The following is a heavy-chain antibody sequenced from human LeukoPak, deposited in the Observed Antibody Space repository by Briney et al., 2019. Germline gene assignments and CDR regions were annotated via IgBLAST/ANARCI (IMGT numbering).Heavy chain of an antibody. Sequence: SEVLSLTCAVYGGSFNDNYWTWIRQPPGKGLEWIGEINHSGSTNYNPSLKTRVTISVDTSKNHFSLRLTSVTAADTAVYYCASPRDYYDSSGYYSYFDYWGQGTLVTVSS. V-gene: IGHV4-34*01. J-gene: IGHJ4*02. CDR1: GGSFNDNY. CDR2: INHSGST. CDR3: ASPRDYYDSSGYYSYFDY. D-gene: IGHD3-22*01.